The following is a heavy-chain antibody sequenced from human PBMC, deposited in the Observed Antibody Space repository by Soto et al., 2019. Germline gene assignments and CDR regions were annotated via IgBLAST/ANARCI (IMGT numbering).Heavy chain of an antibody. D-gene: IGHD3-10*01. Sequence: ASVKVSCKASGGTFSSYAISWVRQAPGQGLEWMGGIIPIFGTANYAQKFQGRVTITADESTSTAYMELSSLRSEDTAVYYCAKDNGSGSYLSRYYYYYGMDVWGQGTTVTVSS. CDR3: AKDNGSGSYLSRYYYYYGMDV. CDR2: IIPIFGTA. CDR1: GGTFSSYA. J-gene: IGHJ6*02. V-gene: IGHV1-69*13.